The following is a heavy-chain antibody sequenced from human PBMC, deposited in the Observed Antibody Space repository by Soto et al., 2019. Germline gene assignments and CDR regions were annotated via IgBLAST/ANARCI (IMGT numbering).Heavy chain of an antibody. Sequence: PXXTLSLAFTVSGGSISSSNYYWGLIRQPPGKGLEWIGNIYYSGITYYNPSLKNRVTISVDTSKNQFSLKLRSVTAADTAVYYCARRHSFPPFDLWGQGTLVTVSS. J-gene: IGHJ4*02. CDR2: IYYSGIT. V-gene: IGHV4-39*01. CDR3: ARRHSFPPFDL. CDR1: GGSISSSNYY. D-gene: IGHD2-15*01.